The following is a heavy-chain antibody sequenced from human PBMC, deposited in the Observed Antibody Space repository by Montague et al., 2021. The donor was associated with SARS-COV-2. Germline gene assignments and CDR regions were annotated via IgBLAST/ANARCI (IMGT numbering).Heavy chain of an antibody. Sequence: SETLSLTCTVSGGSISSYYWSWIRKPPGKALEWIGYIYYSGSTNYNPSLNSRVTISVETSKTQISLKLTTVTAAAAAVYFCARESDSYASATQYFDLWGRGTLVTVSS. J-gene: IGHJ2*01. D-gene: IGHD5-18*01. CDR3: ARESDSYASATQYFDL. V-gene: IGHV4-59*01. CDR2: IYYSGST. CDR1: GGSISSYY.